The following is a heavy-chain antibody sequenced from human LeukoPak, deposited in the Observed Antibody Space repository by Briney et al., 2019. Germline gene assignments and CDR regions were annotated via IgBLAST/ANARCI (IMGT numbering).Heavy chain of an antibody. CDR2: IYYSGST. V-gene: IGHV4-59*12. CDR1: GGSISSYY. Sequence: SETLSLTCTVSGGSISSYYWSWIRQPPGKGLEWIGYIYYSGSTNYNPSLKSRVTISVDTSKNQFSLKLSSVTAADTAVYYCARDKGFIYFDYWGQGTLVTVSS. J-gene: IGHJ4*02. D-gene: IGHD3-10*01. CDR3: ARDKGFIYFDY.